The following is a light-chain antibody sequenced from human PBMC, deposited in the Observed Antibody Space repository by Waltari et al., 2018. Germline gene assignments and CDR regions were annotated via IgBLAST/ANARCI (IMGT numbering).Light chain of an antibody. V-gene: IGLV1-40*01. CDR2: GSS. CDR1: GSNIGPGYD. CDR3: QSYDTSLSVV. Sequence: QSVLTQPPSVSGAPGQRVTISCTGSGSNIGPGYDVHWYQQLPRAAPKLLIYGSSSRPLGVPDRFFGSTSGTSASLAITGLQAEDEADYYCQSYDTSLSVVFGGGTKLTVL. J-gene: IGLJ3*02.